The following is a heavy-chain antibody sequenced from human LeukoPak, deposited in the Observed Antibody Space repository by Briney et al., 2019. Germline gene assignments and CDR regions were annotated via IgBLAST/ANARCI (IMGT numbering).Heavy chain of an antibody. CDR3: ARETQEIAVAGTLDY. V-gene: IGHV1-69*06. CDR2: IIPIFGTA. J-gene: IGHJ4*02. CDR1: GGTFSSYA. Sequence: SVKVSCKASGGTFSSYAISRVRQAPGQGLEWMGGIIPIFGTANYAQKFQGRVTITADKSTSTAYMELSSLRSEDTAVYYCARETQEIAVAGTLDYWGQGTLVTVSS. D-gene: IGHD6-19*01.